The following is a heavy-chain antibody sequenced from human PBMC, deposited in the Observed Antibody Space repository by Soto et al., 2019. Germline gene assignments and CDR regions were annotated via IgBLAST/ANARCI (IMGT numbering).Heavy chain of an antibody. CDR3: ARDPGGSYYPD. D-gene: IGHD1-26*01. CDR2: ISSSSSYT. Sequence: GRSLRLSCAASGFIFSDYYMSWIRQAPGKGLEWVSYISSSSSYTNYADSVKGRFTISRDNAKNSLYLQMSSLRAEDTAVYYCARDPGGSYYPDGGQGTLVTVSS. V-gene: IGHV3-11*06. J-gene: IGHJ4*02. CDR1: GFIFSDYY.